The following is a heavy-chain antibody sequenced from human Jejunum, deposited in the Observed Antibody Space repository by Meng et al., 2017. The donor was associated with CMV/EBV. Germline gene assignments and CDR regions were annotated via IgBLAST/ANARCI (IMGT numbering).Heavy chain of an antibody. J-gene: IGHJ5*02. V-gene: IGHV1-2*06. CDR1: GYTFTGYY. D-gene: IGHD6-19*01. Sequence: GQPGPHGAGVKKPWASVKVSCKASGYTFTGYYMHWVRQAPGQGLEWMGRINPNSGGTNYAQKFQGRVTMTRDTSISTAYMELSRLRSDDTAVYYCAHQAVAGTRGWFDPWGQGTLVTVSS. CDR2: INPNSGGT. CDR3: AHQAVAGTRGWFDP.